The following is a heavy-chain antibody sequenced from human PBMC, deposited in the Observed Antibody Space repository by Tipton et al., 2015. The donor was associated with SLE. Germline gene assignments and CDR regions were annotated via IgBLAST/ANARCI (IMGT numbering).Heavy chain of an antibody. CDR1: GGSISNYY. D-gene: IGHD3-22*01. Sequence: TLSLTCIVSGGSISNYYWSWIRQPPAKGLEWIGYIHYSGSTNYNPSLKSRVTISVDMSKNQFSLKMRSVTAAGTAVYYCARYYYDSGGIFDYWGQGTLVTVSS. V-gene: IGHV4-59*01. J-gene: IGHJ4*02. CDR3: ARYYYDSGGIFDY. CDR2: IHYSGST.